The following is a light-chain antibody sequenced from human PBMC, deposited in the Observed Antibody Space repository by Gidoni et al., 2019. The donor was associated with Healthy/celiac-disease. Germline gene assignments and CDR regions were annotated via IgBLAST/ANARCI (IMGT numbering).Light chain of an antibody. CDR3: CSYAGRRVV. Sequence: QSALTQPRSVSGSPGQSVTISCTGTSSDVGGYNYVSGYQQHPGKAPKLMIYDVSKRPSGVPDRFSGSKSGNTASLTISGLQSEDEADYYCCSYAGRRVVFGGGTKLTVL. CDR1: SSDVGGYNY. CDR2: DVS. V-gene: IGLV2-11*01. J-gene: IGLJ2*01.